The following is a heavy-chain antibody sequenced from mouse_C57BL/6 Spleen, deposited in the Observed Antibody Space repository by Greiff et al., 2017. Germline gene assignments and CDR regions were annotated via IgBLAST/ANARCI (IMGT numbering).Heavy chain of an antibody. CDR3: ARSDYYDYDGSPY. J-gene: IGHJ2*01. Sequence: QVQLKQPGAELVKPGASVKLSCKASGYTFTSYWMHWVKQRPGRGLEWIGRIDPNSGGPKYNEKFKSKATLTVDKPSSTAYMQLSSLTSADSAVYYCARSDYYDYDGSPYGGQGTTLTVAA. V-gene: IGHV1-72*01. CDR2: IDPNSGGP. CDR1: GYTFTSYW. D-gene: IGHD2-4*01.